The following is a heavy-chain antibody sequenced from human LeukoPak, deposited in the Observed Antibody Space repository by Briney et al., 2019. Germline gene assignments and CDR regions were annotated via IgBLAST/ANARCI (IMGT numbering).Heavy chain of an antibody. V-gene: IGHV4-59*01. CDR1: GGSISSYY. CDR3: VAYYDTAFDI. D-gene: IGHD3-22*01. CDR2: IYYSGST. Sequence: SETLSLTCTVSGGSISSYYWSWIRQPPGKGLEWIGYIYYSGSTNYNPSLKSRVTISVDTSKNQFSLKLSSVTAADKAVYYCVAYYDTAFDIWGQGTMVTVSS. J-gene: IGHJ3*02.